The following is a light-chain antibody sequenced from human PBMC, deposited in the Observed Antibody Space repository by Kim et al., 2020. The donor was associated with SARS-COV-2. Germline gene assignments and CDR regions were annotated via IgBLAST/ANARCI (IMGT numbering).Light chain of an antibody. Sequence: SPGGSATLSCRASQSVSSSLAWYQQTPGQAPRLLIFGASTRATGIPARFSGSGSGTEFTLTISSLQSEDFAIYYCQQYNNWPPWTFGQGTKVDIK. J-gene: IGKJ1*01. V-gene: IGKV3-15*01. CDR2: GAS. CDR3: QQYNNWPPWT. CDR1: QSVSSS.